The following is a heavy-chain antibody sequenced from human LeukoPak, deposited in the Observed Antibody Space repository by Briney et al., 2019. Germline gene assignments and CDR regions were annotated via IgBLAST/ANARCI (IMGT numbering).Heavy chain of an antibody. CDR2: IYWDDDK. Sequence: SGPTLVNPTQTLTLTCTFSGFPLSTSGVGVGWIRQPPGKALEWLALIYWDDDKRYSPSLKSRLTITKDTSQNQVVLTMTNMDPVDTATYYCAHRKYAKTSWEIFDYWGQGTLVTVSS. CDR3: AHRKYAKTSWEIFDY. J-gene: IGHJ4*02. D-gene: IGHD1-26*01. CDR1: GFPLSTSGVG. V-gene: IGHV2-5*02.